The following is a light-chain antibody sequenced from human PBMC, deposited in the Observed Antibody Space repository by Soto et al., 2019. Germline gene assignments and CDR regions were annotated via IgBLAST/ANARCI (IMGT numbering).Light chain of an antibody. Sequence: QSALTQPASVSGSPGQSITMSCTGTSSDVGSYNYVSWYQQHPGKAPKLMISEVSKRPSGVSNRFSGSKSGNTASLTISGLQTEDEADYYCCSYAGSFIWVFGGGTKVTVL. CDR1: SSDVGSYNY. J-gene: IGLJ3*02. CDR2: EVS. V-gene: IGLV2-23*02. CDR3: CSYAGSFIWV.